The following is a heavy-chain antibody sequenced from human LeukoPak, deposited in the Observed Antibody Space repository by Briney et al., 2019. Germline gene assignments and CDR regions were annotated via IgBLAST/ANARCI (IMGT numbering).Heavy chain of an antibody. J-gene: IGHJ4*02. CDR1: GGSINTNSYY. D-gene: IGHD6-19*01. V-gene: IGHV4-39*01. CDR3: ARHRMRIAVASTHDY. CDR2: IYFTGST. Sequence: SETLSLTCTVSGGSINTNSYYWGWIRQPPGKGLEWIGSIYFTGSTYHNPSLQNRLTISVDPSKNQFFLELTSVTAADTALYYCARHRMRIAVASTHDYWGQGTQVTISS.